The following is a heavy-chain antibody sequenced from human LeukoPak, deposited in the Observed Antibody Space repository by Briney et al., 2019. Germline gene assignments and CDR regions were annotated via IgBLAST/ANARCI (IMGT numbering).Heavy chain of an antibody. D-gene: IGHD4-17*01. V-gene: IGHV3-30-3*01. CDR3: AREDYGDSRIPYYGMDV. Sequence: GGSPRLSCAASGFTFSSYAMHWVRQAPGKGLEWVAVISYDGSNKYYADSVKGRFTISRDNSKNTLYLQMNSLRAEDTAVYYCAREDYGDSRIPYYGMDVWGQGTTVTVSS. CDR1: GFTFSSYA. CDR2: ISYDGSNK. J-gene: IGHJ6*02.